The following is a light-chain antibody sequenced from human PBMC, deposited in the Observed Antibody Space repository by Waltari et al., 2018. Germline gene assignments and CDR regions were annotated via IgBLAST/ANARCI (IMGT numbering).Light chain of an antibody. CDR2: WAS. CDR3: QQYSIRPWT. Sequence: DIVMTQSPDSLAVSLGERATINCKSSQSVLYSSNNKNYLAWYKHKPGQPPQLLIYWASTRESGVPDRFSGSGSGTDFTLTISSLQAEDVAVYYCQQYSIRPWTFGQGTKVEI. V-gene: IGKV4-1*01. CDR1: QSVLYSSNNKNY. J-gene: IGKJ1*01.